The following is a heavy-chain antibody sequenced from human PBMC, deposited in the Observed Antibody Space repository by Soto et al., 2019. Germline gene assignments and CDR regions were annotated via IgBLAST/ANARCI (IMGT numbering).Heavy chain of an antibody. CDR1: GGSLSHHY. CDR3: ARESGYSTRCEQLDRYYYHYVDV. CDR2: IYFSGNT. J-gene: IGHJ6*03. Sequence: QVQLHESGPGLVKPSETLSLTCSVSGGSLSHHYWSWLRQSPGKGLEWIGYIYFSGNTKYNPSLESRITISVYMSQKQFSLKIRSVTDADTAVYYCARESGYSTRCEQLDRYYYHYVDVWGKGTKVTVSS. V-gene: IGHV4-59*11. D-gene: IGHD6-13*01.